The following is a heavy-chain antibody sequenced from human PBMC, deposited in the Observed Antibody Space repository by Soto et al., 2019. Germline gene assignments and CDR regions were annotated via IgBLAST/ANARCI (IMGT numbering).Heavy chain of an antibody. V-gene: IGHV4-31*03. J-gene: IGHJ6*02. CDR1: GGSISSGGYY. Sequence: LSLTCTVSGGSISSGGYYWSWIRQHPGKGLEWIGYIYYSGSTYYNPSLKSRVTISVDTSKNQFSLKLSSVTAADTAVYYCASAPGATTSNYHCGGDCYSHYYYGMDVWGQGTTVTVS. CDR3: ASAPGATTSNYHCGGDCYSHYYYGMDV. D-gene: IGHD2-21*02. CDR2: IYYSGST.